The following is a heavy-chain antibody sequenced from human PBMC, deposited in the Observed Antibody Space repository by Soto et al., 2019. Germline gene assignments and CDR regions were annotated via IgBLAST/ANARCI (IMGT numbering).Heavy chain of an antibody. CDR1: GDSITTHH. V-gene: IGHV4-59*08. Sequence: PSETLSLTCTVSGDSITTHHWSWIRQSPGKGLEWIGHIHYRGNINYNPSLQSRVTITMDTSKSQLSLKMNSVTAADTAVYYCAGDVNNSVWYFYWGQGTLVTVSS. CDR2: IHYRGNI. J-gene: IGHJ4*02. D-gene: IGHD6-19*01. CDR3: AGDVNNSVWYFY.